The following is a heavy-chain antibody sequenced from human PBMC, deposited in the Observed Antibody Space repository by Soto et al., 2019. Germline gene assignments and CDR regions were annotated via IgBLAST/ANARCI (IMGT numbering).Heavy chain of an antibody. Sequence: PSETLSLTCAVSGVSISSSNWWSWVRQPPGKGLEWIGEIYHSGSTNYNPSLKSRVTISVDKSKNQFSLKLSSVTAADTAVYYCARLGSSSWEPHYYGMDVWGQGTTVTVSS. V-gene: IGHV4-4*02. J-gene: IGHJ6*02. CDR2: IYHSGST. D-gene: IGHD6-13*01. CDR1: GVSISSSNW. CDR3: ARLGSSSWEPHYYGMDV.